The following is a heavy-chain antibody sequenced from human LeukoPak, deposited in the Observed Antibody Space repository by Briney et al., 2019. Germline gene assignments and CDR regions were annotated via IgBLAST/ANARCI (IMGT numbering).Heavy chain of an antibody. Sequence: GGSLRLSCAASGFTFSSYGMHWVRQAPGKGLEWVAVISYDGSNKYYADSVKGRFTISRDNSKNTLYLQMNSLRAEDTAVYYCARRATTERGHSYGLDYWGQGTLVTVSS. CDR1: GFTFSSYG. D-gene: IGHD5-18*01. J-gene: IGHJ4*01. V-gene: IGHV3-30*03. CDR2: ISYDGSNK. CDR3: ARRATTERGHSYGLDY.